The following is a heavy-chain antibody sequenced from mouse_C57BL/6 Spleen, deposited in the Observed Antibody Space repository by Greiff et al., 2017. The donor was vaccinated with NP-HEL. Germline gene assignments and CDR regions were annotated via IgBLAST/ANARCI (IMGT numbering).Heavy chain of an antibody. CDR1: GYSITSGYY. J-gene: IGHJ2*01. D-gene: IGHD2-4*01. CDR3: ARGGYDYYYFDY. V-gene: IGHV3-6*01. CDR2: ISYDGSN. Sequence: EVQLVESGPGLVKPSQSLSLTCSVTGYSITSGYYWNWIRQFPGNKLEWMGYISYDGSNNYNPSLTNRISITRDTSKNQFFLKLNSVTTEDTATYYCARGGYDYYYFDYWGQGTTLTVSS.